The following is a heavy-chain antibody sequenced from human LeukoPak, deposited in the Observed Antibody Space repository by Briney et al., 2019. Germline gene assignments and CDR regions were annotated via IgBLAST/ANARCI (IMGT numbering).Heavy chain of an antibody. CDR3: THTYYDYVWGSYRQD. CDR2: IRSKANNYAT. J-gene: IGHJ4*02. CDR1: GFTFSGSA. D-gene: IGHD3-16*02. V-gene: IGHV3-73*01. Sequence: GGSLRLSCAASGFTFSGSAMHWVRQASGKGLEWVGRIRSKANNYATAYAASVKGRFTISRDDSKNTAYLQMNSLKTEDTAVSYCTHTYYDYVWGSYRQDWGQGTLVTVSS.